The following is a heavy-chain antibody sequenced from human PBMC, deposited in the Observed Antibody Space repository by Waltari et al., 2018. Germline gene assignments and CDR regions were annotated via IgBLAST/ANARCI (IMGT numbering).Heavy chain of an antibody. D-gene: IGHD1-26*01. CDR3: AREASGSYYRSLDF. CDR2: IYTSDST. CDR1: GYSIPSYY. Sequence: QVQLQESGPGLVKPSETLSLTCTVPGYSIPSYYWTRLRPPAGKGLEWIGRIYTSDSTNYNPSLKSRVTMSVDTSKNQFSLKLSSVTAADTAVYYCAREASGSYYRSLDFWGQGTLVTVAS. V-gene: IGHV4-4*07. J-gene: IGHJ4*02.